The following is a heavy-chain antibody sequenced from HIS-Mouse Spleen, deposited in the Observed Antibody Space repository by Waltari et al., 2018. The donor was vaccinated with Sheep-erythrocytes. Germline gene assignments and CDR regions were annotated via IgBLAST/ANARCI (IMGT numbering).Heavy chain of an antibody. CDR1: GFTFSSYW. CDR2: INSDGSST. V-gene: IGHV3-74*01. CDR3: ARSDIRSSGWLDY. J-gene: IGHJ4*02. Sequence: EVQLVESGGGLVQPGGSLRLSCAASGFTFSSYWMHWVRQALGKGLVWFSRINSDGSSTSYGESVKGRFTISRDNAKNTLYLQMNSLRAEDTAVYYCARSDIRSSGWLDYWGQGTLVTVSS. D-gene: IGHD6-19*01.